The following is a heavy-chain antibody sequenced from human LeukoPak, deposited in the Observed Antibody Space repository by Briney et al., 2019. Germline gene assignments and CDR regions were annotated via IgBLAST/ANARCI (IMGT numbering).Heavy chain of an antibody. J-gene: IGHJ4*02. CDR2: ISWNSGSI. V-gene: IGHV3-9*01. CDR3: AKSLYYYDSSGRTFDY. Sequence: PGRSLRLSCAASGFTFDDYAMHWVRHAPGKGLEWVSGISWNSGSIGYADSVKGRFTISRDNAKNSLYLQMNSLRAEDTALYYCAKSLYYYDSSGRTFDYWGQGTLVTVSS. CDR1: GFTFDDYA. D-gene: IGHD3-22*01.